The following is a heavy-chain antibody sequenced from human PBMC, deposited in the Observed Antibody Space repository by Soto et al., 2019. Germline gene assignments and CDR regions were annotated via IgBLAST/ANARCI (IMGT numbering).Heavy chain of an antibody. Sequence: SETLSLTCAVYGGSFSGYYWSWIHQPPGKGLEWIGEINHSGSTNYNPSLKSRVTISVDTSKNQFSLKLSSVTAADTAVYYCARAITMVRGVLDYWGQGTLVTVSS. CDR2: INHSGST. CDR1: GGSFSGYY. CDR3: ARAITMVRGVLDY. D-gene: IGHD3-10*01. V-gene: IGHV4-34*01. J-gene: IGHJ4*02.